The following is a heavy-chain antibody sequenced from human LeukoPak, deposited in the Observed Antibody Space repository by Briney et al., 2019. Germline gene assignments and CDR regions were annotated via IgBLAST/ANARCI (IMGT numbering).Heavy chain of an antibody. J-gene: IGHJ5*02. CDR1: GGSFSGYY. Sequence: SETLSLTCAVYGGSFSGYYWSWIRQPPGKGLEWLGEINHSGSTNYNPSLKSRVTISVDTSKNQFSLKLSSVTAADTAVYYCARLMIVRYGWFDPWGQGTLVTVSS. CDR3: ARLMIVRYGWFDP. V-gene: IGHV4-34*01. CDR2: INHSGST. D-gene: IGHD3-9*01.